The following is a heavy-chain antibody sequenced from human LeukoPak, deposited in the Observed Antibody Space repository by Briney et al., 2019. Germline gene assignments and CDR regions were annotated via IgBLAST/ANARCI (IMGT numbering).Heavy chain of an antibody. Sequence: ASVKVSCKASGYTFTSYGISWVRQAPGQGLEWTGWISAYNGNTNYAQKLQGRVTMTTDTSTSTAYMELRSLRSDDTAVYYCARDPVDYYGSGIWFDPWGQGTLVTVSS. J-gene: IGHJ5*02. CDR3: ARDPVDYYGSGIWFDP. CDR2: ISAYNGNT. D-gene: IGHD3-10*01. CDR1: GYTFTSYG. V-gene: IGHV1-18*01.